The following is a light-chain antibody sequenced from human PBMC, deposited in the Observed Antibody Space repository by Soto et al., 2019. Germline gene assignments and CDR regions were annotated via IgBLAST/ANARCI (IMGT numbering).Light chain of an antibody. J-gene: IGKJ3*01. CDR2: AAS. CDR1: QDIRKF. CDR3: QKYSSVPV. Sequence: DIQMTQSPTSLSASVGVRVTITCRASQDIRKFVAWYQQKPGKAPKLLIYAASTLQSGVPSRFSGSGSGTDFTLTINSLQPEDVATYSCQKYSSVPVFGPGTKVEIK. V-gene: IGKV1-27*01.